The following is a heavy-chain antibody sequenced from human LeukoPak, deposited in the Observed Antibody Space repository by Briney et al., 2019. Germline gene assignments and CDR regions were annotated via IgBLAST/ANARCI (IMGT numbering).Heavy chain of an antibody. V-gene: IGHV3-11*04. D-gene: IGHD5-18*01. J-gene: IGHJ4*02. CDR2: ISNSGSTI. CDR3: SANRGYSYAYSRVY. Sequence: GGSLRLSCAASGFTFSDYYMSWIRQTPGKGLEWVSYISNSGSTIYYADSVKGRFTISRDNAKNSLYLQLNNLRAEDTAVYYCSANRGYSYAYSRVYWGQGTLVTVSS. CDR1: GFTFSDYY.